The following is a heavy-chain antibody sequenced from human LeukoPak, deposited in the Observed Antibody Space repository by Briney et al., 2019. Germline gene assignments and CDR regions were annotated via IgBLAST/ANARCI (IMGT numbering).Heavy chain of an antibody. CDR2: ISGSGGST. CDR1: GFTLNTYA. V-gene: IGHV3-23*01. J-gene: IGHJ4*02. CDR3: AKAGEYYPDGSCYSENYYFDY. D-gene: IGHD2-15*01. Sequence: GGSLRLSCAASGFTLNTYAMTWVRQAPGKGLEWVSGISGSGGSTSYSVKGRFTISRDNSKNTLYLQMTSLRAEDTAVYYCAKAGEYYPDGSCYSENYYFDYWGQGTLVTVSS.